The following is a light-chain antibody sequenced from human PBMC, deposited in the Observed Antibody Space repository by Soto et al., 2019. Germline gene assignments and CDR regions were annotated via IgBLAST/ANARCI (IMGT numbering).Light chain of an antibody. J-gene: IGKJ1*01. Sequence: DIPMTQSPSALSAAVGDRVTITCRASQDISDRLGSFQQRPGKAPKRLIYSASGLETGVPSRFSGTGSGTEFTLTISSLQPEDFATYYCQQHASYPRDFGQGTKVEIK. V-gene: IGKV1-17*03. CDR3: QQHASYPRD. CDR1: QDISDR. CDR2: SAS.